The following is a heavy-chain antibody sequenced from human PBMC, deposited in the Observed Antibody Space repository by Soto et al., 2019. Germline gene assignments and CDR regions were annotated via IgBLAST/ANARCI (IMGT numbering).Heavy chain of an antibody. D-gene: IGHD3-22*01. Sequence: GASVKVSCKASGGTFSSYAISWVRQAPGQGLEWMGGIIPIFGTANYAQKFQGRVTITADESTSTAYMELSSLRSEDTAVYYCARAYYYDSSGFAPFDYWGQGTLVTVS. CDR1: GGTFSSYA. CDR3: ARAYYYDSSGFAPFDY. V-gene: IGHV1-69*13. CDR2: IIPIFGTA. J-gene: IGHJ4*02.